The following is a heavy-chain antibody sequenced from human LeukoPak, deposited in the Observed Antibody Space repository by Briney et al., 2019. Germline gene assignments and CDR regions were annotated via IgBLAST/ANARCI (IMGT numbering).Heavy chain of an antibody. J-gene: IGHJ4*02. Sequence: GGSLRLSCAASGFTFSSYGMHWVRQAPGKGLEWVAVIWHDGSNKYYADSVKGRFTISRDNSKNTLYLQMNSLRAEDTAVYYCASINYGDYENDYWGQGTLVTVSS. CDR3: ASINYGDYENDY. CDR2: IWHDGSNK. D-gene: IGHD4-17*01. CDR1: GFTFSSYG. V-gene: IGHV3-33*08.